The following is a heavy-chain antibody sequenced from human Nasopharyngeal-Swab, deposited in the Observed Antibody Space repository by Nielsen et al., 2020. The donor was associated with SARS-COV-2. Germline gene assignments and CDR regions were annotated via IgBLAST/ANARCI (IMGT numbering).Heavy chain of an antibody. Sequence: ASVKVSCNASGYTFTSYAMHWVRQAPGQRLEWMGWINAGNGNTKYSQKFQGRVTMTRDTSISTAYMELSRLRSDDTAVYYCARENYYDSSGLDYWGQGTLVTVSS. D-gene: IGHD3-22*01. J-gene: IGHJ4*02. CDR2: INAGNGNT. CDR1: GYTFTSYA. V-gene: IGHV1-3*01. CDR3: ARENYYDSSGLDY.